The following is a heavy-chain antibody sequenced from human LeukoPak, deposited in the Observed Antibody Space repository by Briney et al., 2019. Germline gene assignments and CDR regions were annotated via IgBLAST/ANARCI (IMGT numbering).Heavy chain of an antibody. V-gene: IGHV7-4-1*02. Sequence: GASVKVSCKASGYTFTNYAMNWVRQAPGQGPEWMGWIATNTGNPTYAQGFTGRFVFSLDTSVSTAYLQISSLKAEDTAVYYCARDPVRGFDYWGQGTLVTVSS. CDR1: GYTFTNYA. D-gene: IGHD3-10*02. CDR2: IATNTGNP. J-gene: IGHJ4*02. CDR3: ARDPVRGFDY.